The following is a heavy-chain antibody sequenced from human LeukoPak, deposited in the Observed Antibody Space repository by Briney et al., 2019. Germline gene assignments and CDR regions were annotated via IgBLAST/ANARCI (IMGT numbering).Heavy chain of an antibody. CDR2: INPNSGGT. D-gene: IGHD6-19*01. V-gene: IGHV1-2*02. J-gene: IGHJ4*02. Sequence: ASVKVSCKASGGTFSSYAISWVRQAPGQGLEWMGWINPNSGGTKYVQKFQGRVTVTRDTSISTAYMELSRLRSDDTAVYYCARGSGWYVYWGQGTLVTVSS. CDR3: ARGSGWYVY. CDR1: GGTFSSYA.